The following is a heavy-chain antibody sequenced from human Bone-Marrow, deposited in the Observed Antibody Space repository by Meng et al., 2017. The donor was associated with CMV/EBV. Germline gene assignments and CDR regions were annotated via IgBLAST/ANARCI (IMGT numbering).Heavy chain of an antibody. J-gene: IGHJ5*02. CDR1: GFTFSSHG. CDR3: AKDRGTVTTGSWFDP. Sequence: GESLKISCAASGFTFSSHGMHWVRQAPGKGLEWVAFIRYDGSNKYYADSVKGRLNISRDNSENTLYLQRNSLRVEDTAVYYCAKDRGTVTTGSWFDPWGQGTVVTVSS. D-gene: IGHD4-17*01. CDR2: IRYDGSNK. V-gene: IGHV3-30*02.